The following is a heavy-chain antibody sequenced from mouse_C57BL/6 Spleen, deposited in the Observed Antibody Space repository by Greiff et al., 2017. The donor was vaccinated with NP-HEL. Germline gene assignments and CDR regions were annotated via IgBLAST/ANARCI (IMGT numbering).Heavy chain of an antibody. CDR2: IDPSDSYT. Sequence: QVQLQQPGAELVKPGASVKLSCKASGYTFTSYWMQWVKQRPGQGLEWIGEIDPSDSYTNYNQKFKGKATLTVDTSSSTAYMQLSSLTSEDSAVYYCASGDPFFDYWGQSTTLTVSS. J-gene: IGHJ2*01. V-gene: IGHV1-50*01. CDR1: GYTFTSYW. CDR3: ASGDPFFDY.